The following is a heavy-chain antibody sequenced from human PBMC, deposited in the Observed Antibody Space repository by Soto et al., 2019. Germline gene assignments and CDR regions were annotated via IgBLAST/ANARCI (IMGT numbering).Heavy chain of an antibody. CDR3: ARGRGYSYGDYYYGMDV. CDR2: VSYDGSNN. J-gene: IGHJ6*02. CDR1: GFTFSSYA. Sequence: QVQLVESGGGVVQPGRSLRLSCAASGFTFSSYAVHWVRQAPGKGLGWVAVVSYDGSNNYYADSVKGRFTISRDNSKNTLYLQMNSLRAEDTAVYYCARGRGYSYGDYYYGMDVWGQGTTVTVSS. V-gene: IGHV3-30-3*01. D-gene: IGHD5-18*01.